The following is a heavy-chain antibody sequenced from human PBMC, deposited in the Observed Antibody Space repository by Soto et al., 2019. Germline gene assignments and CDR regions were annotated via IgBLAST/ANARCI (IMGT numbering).Heavy chain of an antibody. CDR3: ARLEQNFGPHDY. CDR2: ISVHNGYT. V-gene: IGHV1-18*01. J-gene: IGHJ4*02. D-gene: IGHD3-16*01. Sequence: QVQLAQSGAEVKKPGASVTVSCKASGYTFSSYGISWVRQAPGPGLEWVGWISVHNGYTKYATELQGRVTMPTDASTSTAYMELRSLRSDDSAVYYCARLEQNFGPHDYLGQGTLVTVTS. CDR1: GYTFSSYG.